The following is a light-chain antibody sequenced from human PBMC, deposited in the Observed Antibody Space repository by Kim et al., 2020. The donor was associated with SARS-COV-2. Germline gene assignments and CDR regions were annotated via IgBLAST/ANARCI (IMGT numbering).Light chain of an antibody. V-gene: IGKV3-15*01. Sequence: EIVMTQSPVTLSVSPGERATLSCRASQSVSTYLAWYQQKPGQAPRLLIYDASTRATDIPASFSGSGSGTEFTLTISSLQSEDFAVYYCQQSNSWPRTFGHGTKVDIK. J-gene: IGKJ1*01. CDR1: QSVSTY. CDR3: QQSNSWPRT. CDR2: DAS.